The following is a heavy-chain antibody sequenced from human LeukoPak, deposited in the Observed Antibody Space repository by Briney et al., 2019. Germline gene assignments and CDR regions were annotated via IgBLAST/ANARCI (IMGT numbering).Heavy chain of an antibody. J-gene: IGHJ5*02. CDR3: ARHSTGLISRFDP. D-gene: IGHD4-17*01. Sequence: SETLSLTCTVSGGSISSYYWSWIRQPPEKGLEWIGYIYYSGSTNYNPSLKSRVTISVDTSKNQFSLKLSSVTAADTAVYHCARHSTGLISRFDPWGQGTLVTVSS. CDR2: IYYSGST. CDR1: GGSISSYY. V-gene: IGHV4-59*08.